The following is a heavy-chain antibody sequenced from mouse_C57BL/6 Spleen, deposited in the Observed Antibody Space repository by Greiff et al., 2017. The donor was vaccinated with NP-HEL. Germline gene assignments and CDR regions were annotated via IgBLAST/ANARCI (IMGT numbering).Heavy chain of an antibody. V-gene: IGHV1-39*01. J-gene: IGHJ1*03. CDR1: GYSFTDYN. CDR2: INPNYGTT. Sequence: EVKLQQSGPELVKPGASVKISCKASGYSFTDYNMNWVKQSNGKSLEWIGVINPNYGTTSYNQKFKGTATFTVDQSYSTAYMQLHSQTSEDSAVYYGERGRRGYRDVWGTGTTVTVAS. CDR3: ERGRRGYRDV. D-gene: IGHD2-14*01.